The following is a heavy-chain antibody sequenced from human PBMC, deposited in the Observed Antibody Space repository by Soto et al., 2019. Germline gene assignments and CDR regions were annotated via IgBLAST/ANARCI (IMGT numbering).Heavy chain of an antibody. CDR2: INSNGGST. CDR1: GFTFSSYA. J-gene: IGHJ6*02. V-gene: IGHV3-64D*06. Sequence: PGGSLRLSCSASGFTFSSYAMHWVRHASGKGLEYVSGINSNGGSTYYADSVKGRFTISRDNSKNTLYLPMSSLRSEDTAVYYCVKDRRAVAPPPIRGMDVWGQGTTVTVSS. CDR3: VKDRRAVAPPPIRGMDV. D-gene: IGHD6-19*01.